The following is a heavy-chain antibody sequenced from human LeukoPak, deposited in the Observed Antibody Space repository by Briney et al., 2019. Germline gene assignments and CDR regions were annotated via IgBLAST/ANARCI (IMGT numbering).Heavy chain of an antibody. CDR3: ARVQAQYYDFWSGYSTYYYYYYMDV. CDR2: INHSGST. CDR1: GGSFSGYY. Sequence: TASETLSLTCAVYGGSFSGYYWSWIRQPPGKGLEWFGEINHSGSTNYNPSLKSRVTISVDTSKNQFSLKLSSVTAADTAVYYCARVQAQYYDFWSGYSTYYYYYYMDVWGKGTTVTVSS. J-gene: IGHJ6*03. D-gene: IGHD3-3*01. V-gene: IGHV4-34*01.